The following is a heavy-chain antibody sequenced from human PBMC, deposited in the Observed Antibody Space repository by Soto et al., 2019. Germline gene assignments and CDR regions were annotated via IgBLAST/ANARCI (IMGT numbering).Heavy chain of an antibody. D-gene: IGHD3-16*01. CDR2: IYYSGST. J-gene: IGHJ4*02. CDR3: ARLRLSVFDY. CDR1: GGSISSYY. Sequence: SETLSLTCTVSGGSISSYYWSWIRQPPGKGLEWIGYIYYSGSTNYNPYLKSRVTISVDTSKNQFSLKLSSVTAADTAVYYCARLRLSVFDYWGQGTLVTVSS. V-gene: IGHV4-59*08.